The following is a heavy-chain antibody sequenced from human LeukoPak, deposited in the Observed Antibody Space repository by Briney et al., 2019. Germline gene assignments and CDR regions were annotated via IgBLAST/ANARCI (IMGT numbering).Heavy chain of an antibody. CDR1: GDSFSSGGYY. CDR2: IYYSGNT. V-gene: IGHV4-31*03. Sequence: SEALSLTCTVSGDSFSSGGYYWSWIRLHPGKGLEWIGYIYYSGNTYYNPSLRSRVTISVDTSKNEFSLKLSSVTAADTAVYYCARDFGGFGVDYWGQGTLVTVSA. CDR3: ARDFGGFGVDY. J-gene: IGHJ4*02. D-gene: IGHD3-10*01.